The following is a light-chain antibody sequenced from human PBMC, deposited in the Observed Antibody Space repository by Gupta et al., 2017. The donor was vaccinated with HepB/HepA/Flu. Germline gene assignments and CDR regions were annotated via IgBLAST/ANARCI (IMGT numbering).Light chain of an antibody. CDR2: SNN. CDR3: AAWDDSLNGVSV. Sequence: QSVLTPPPAASVTPGPRCTIFCCGSSSNNGGNNVKWEQQLPGTAANILIYSNNKRPSGVADRFADSKSGTSSSMAISGRQSEDEGDYYCAAWDDSLNGVSVFGGGNKLTVL. J-gene: IGLJ3*02. CDR1: SSNNGGNN. V-gene: IGLV1-44*01.